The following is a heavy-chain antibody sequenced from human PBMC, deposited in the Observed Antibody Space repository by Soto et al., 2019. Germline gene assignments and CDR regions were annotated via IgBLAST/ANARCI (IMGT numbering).Heavy chain of an antibody. Sequence: PGGSLRLSCAASGFTFDDYAMHWVRQAPGKGLEWVSGISWNSGSIGYADSVKGRFTISRDNAKNSLYLQMNSLRAEDTALYYCAKSPTGGITFGGVIENWGQGTLVTVSS. V-gene: IGHV3-9*01. CDR3: AKSPTGGITFGGVIEN. J-gene: IGHJ4*02. CDR2: ISWNSGSI. CDR1: GFTFDDYA. D-gene: IGHD3-16*02.